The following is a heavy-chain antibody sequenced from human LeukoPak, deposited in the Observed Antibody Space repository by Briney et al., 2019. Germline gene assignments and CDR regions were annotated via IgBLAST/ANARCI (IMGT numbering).Heavy chain of an antibody. CDR3: ARAIRIGAPSVN. J-gene: IGHJ4*02. Sequence: GGSLRLSCAASGFTFSSYAMHWVRQAPGKGLEWVAVISYDGSNKYYADSVKGRFTISRDNSKNTLYLQMNSLRAEGTAVYYCARAIRIGAPSVNWGQGTLVTASS. V-gene: IGHV3-30*04. CDR1: GFTFSSYA. D-gene: IGHD1-26*01. CDR2: ISYDGSNK.